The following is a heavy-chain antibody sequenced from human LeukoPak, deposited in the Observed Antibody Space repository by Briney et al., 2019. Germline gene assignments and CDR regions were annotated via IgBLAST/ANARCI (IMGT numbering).Heavy chain of an antibody. J-gene: IGHJ4*02. CDR1: GFTFDDYG. Sequence: GGSLRLSCAASGFTFDDYGMSWVRQAPGKGLEWVSGINWNGGSTGYADSVRGRFTISRDNSKSTLSLQMNSLRAEDTAIYYCATYRQVLLPFESWGQGTLVTVSS. CDR2: INWNGGST. V-gene: IGHV3-20*04. D-gene: IGHD2-8*02. CDR3: ATYRQVLLPFES.